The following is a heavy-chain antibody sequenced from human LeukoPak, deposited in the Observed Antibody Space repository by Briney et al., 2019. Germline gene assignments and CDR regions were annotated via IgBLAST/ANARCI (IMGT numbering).Heavy chain of an antibody. V-gene: IGHV1-69*13. J-gene: IGHJ6*03. D-gene: IGHD2-2*01. CDR3: ARADDRFAGPAGYYYYYYMDV. CDR1: GGTFSSYA. CDR2: IIPIFGTA. Sequence: SVKVSCKASGGTFSSYAISWVRQAPGQGLEWMGGIIPIFGTANYAQKFQGRVTITADESTSTAYMELSSLRSEDTAVYYCARADDRFAGPAGYYYYYYMDVWGKGTTVTVSS.